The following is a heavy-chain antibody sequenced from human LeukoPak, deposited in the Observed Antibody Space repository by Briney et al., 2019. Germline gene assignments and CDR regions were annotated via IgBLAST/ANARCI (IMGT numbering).Heavy chain of an antibody. V-gene: IGHV3-30-3*01. J-gene: IGHJ4*02. Sequence: GGSLRLSCAASGFTFSSYAMHWVRQAPGKGLEWVAVISYDGGNKYYADSVKGRFTISRDNSKNTLYLQMNSLRAEDTAVYYCARAGDYYGPERYFDYWGQGILVTVSS. D-gene: IGHD3-10*01. CDR3: ARAGDYYGPERYFDY. CDR2: ISYDGGNK. CDR1: GFTFSSYA.